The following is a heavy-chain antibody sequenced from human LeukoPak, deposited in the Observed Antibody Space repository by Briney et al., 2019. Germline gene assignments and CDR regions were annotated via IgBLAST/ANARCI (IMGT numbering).Heavy chain of an antibody. Sequence: SETLSLTCTVSGGSISSGSYYWSWIRQPAGKGLEWIGRIYTSGSTNYNPSLKSRVTISVDTSKNQFSLKLSSVTAADTAVYYCARHLTYGSGSYYVFEYWGQGTLVTVSS. CDR3: ARHLTYGSGSYYVFEY. V-gene: IGHV4-61*02. J-gene: IGHJ4*02. CDR2: IYTSGST. D-gene: IGHD3-10*01. CDR1: GGSISSGSYY.